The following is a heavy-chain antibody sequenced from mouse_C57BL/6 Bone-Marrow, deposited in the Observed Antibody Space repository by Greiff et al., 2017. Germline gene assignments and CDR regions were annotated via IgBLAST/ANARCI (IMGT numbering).Heavy chain of an antibody. V-gene: IGHV1-19*01. CDR2: INPYNGGT. J-gene: IGHJ1*03. D-gene: IGHD2-1*01. Sequence: EVQLVESGPVLVKPGASVKMSYKASGYTFTDYYMNWVKQSHGKSLEWIGVINPYNGGTSYHQKFKGKATLTVDTSYSTAYMELNSLPSEDSAVFDCDRVIIERGYIEDGGKGTTVTVSS. CDR3: DRVIIERGYIED. CDR1: GYTFTDYY.